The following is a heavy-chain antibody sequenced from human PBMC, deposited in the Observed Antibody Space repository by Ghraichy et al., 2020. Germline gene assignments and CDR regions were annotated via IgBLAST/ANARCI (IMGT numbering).Heavy chain of an antibody. V-gene: IGHV3-7*01. CDR2: INEDGSVK. Sequence: GALRLSCAASGFTFTSHWMIWVRQAPGKGLEWVANINEDGSVKYSVDSVRGRFTISRDNAKNSLYLQMNSLRADDTALYYCVRDTHWSFDFWGQGTLVTVSS. CDR1: GFTFTSHW. J-gene: IGHJ4*02. CDR3: VRDTHWSFDF. D-gene: IGHD2-15*01.